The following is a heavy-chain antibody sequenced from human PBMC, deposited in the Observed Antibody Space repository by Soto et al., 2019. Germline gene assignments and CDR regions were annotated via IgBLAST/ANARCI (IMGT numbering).Heavy chain of an antibody. J-gene: IGHJ4*02. CDR3: AGRITVAGTLAY. CDR2: ISGSGGST. D-gene: IGHD6-19*01. V-gene: IGHV3-23*01. Sequence: PGGSLRLSCAASGLTFSSYAMSWVRQAPGKGLEWVSAISGSGGSTFYADSVKGRFTISRDNSKNTLFLQMNSLRAEDTAVYYCAGRITVAGTLAYWGQGTLVTVSS. CDR1: GLTFSSYA.